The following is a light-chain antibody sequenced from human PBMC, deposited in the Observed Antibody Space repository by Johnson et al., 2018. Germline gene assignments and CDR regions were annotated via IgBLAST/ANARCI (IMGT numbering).Light chain of an antibody. CDR2: ENN. CDR3: GKWDRSLSAGNV. J-gene: IGLJ1*01. Sequence: QSVLTQPPSVSAAPGQKVTISCSGSSSNIGNNYVSWYQQLPGTAPKLLIYENNKRPSGIPDRFSGSKSGTSATLGITGLQTGDEADYYCGKWDRSLSAGNVFGTGTKVPVL. V-gene: IGLV1-51*02. CDR1: SSNIGNNY.